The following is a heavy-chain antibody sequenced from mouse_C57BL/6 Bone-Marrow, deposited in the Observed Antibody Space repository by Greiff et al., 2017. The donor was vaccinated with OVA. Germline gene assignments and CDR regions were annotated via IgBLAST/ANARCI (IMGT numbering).Heavy chain of an antibody. V-gene: IGHV5-15*01. D-gene: IGHD4-1*02. CDR1: GFTFSDYG. J-gene: IGHJ3*01. CDR2: ISNLAYSI. CDR3: ARATGTLAY. Sequence: EVQLVESGGGLVQPGGSLKLSCAASGFTFSDYGMAWVRQAPRKGPEWVAFISNLAYSIYYADTVTGRFTISRENAKNTLYLEMSSLRSEDTAMYYCARATGTLAYWGQGTLVTVSA.